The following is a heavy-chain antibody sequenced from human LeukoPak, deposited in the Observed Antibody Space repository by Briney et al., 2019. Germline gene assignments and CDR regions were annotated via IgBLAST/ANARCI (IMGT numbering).Heavy chain of an antibody. V-gene: IGHV4-59*01. J-gene: IGHJ4*02. Sequence: SETLSLTCTVSGGSINTYYWTWIRQSPGKGLEWIGCISYSGDTYYNPSLESRVTISLDTPNNRFSLKLTSVTAADTAVYYCARDQNPTKWGQGTLVTVSS. CDR2: ISYSGDT. D-gene: IGHD1-14*01. CDR1: GGSINTYY. CDR3: ARDQNPTK.